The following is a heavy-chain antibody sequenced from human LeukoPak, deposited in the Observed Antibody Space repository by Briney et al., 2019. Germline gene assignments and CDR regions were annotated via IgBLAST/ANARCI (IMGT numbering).Heavy chain of an antibody. CDR2: INPSGGST. D-gene: IGHD3-10*01. CDR3: ARDGLWFGETRLSGMDV. J-gene: IGHJ6*02. CDR1: GYTFTSYY. Sequence: ASVKVSCKASGYTFTSYYMHWVRQAPGQGLEWMGIINPSGGSTSYAQKFQGRVTMTRDTSTSTLYMELSSLRSEDTAVYYCARDGLWFGETRLSGMDVWGQGTTVTVSS. V-gene: IGHV1-46*01.